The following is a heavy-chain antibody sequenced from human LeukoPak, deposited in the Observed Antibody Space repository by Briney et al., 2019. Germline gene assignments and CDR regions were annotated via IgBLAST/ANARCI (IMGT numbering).Heavy chain of an antibody. J-gene: IGHJ4*02. CDR3: ARGIPVAGIPLDY. Sequence: SSETLSLTCTVSGGSISSGGYYWSWLRQHPGKGLEWIGYIYYSGSTYYNPSLKSRITISVDTSKSQFSLKLSSVTAADTAVYYCARGIPVAGIPLDYWGQGILVSVSS. V-gene: IGHV4-31*03. CDR2: IYYSGST. D-gene: IGHD6-19*01. CDR1: GGSISSGGYY.